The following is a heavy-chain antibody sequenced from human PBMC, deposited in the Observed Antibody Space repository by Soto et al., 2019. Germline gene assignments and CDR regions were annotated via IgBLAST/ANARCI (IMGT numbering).Heavy chain of an antibody. D-gene: IGHD7-27*01. CDR2: IIPLFGTT. CDR3: AAELGFGKLAVV. CDR1: GDTFKNCV. V-gene: IGHV1-69*01. J-gene: IGHJ6*02. Sequence: QVQVVQSGVEVRRPGSSVKVSCKASGDTFKNCVISWVRQAPGQGLEWMGGIIPLFGTTDFAQRFQGRLTITTDESTTTAYMELSRLRSEDTAPYYCAAELGFGKLAVVWGQGNTVIVSS.